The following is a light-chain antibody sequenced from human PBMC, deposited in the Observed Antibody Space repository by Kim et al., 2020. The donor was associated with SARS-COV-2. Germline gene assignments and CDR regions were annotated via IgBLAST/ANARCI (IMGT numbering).Light chain of an antibody. CDR3: QQYDTFSPWT. CDR2: AAS. CDR1: QSIVSW. Sequence: DVQMTQSHSTLSASVGDRVTITCRASQSIVSWLAWYQQKPGKAPKLLIYAASTLESGVPARFSGSGSGTEFTLTIISLQPDDFATYYCQQYDTFSPWTFGQGTKLEI. J-gene: IGKJ1*01. V-gene: IGKV1-5*01.